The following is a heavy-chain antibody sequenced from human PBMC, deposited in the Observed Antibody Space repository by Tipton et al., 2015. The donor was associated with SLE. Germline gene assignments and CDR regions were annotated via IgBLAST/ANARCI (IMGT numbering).Heavy chain of an antibody. CDR2: IYYSGST. CDR3: ARVSGGGVTREEVFDY. D-gene: IGHD4-17*01. J-gene: IGHJ4*02. Sequence: TLSLTCTVSGGSVSSGSYYWSWIRQPPGKGLEWIGYIYYSGSTNYNPSLKSRVTISVDKSKNQFSLKLSSVTAADTAVYYCARVSGGGVTREEVFDYWGQGTLVTVSS. CDR1: GGSVSSGSYY. V-gene: IGHV4-61*01.